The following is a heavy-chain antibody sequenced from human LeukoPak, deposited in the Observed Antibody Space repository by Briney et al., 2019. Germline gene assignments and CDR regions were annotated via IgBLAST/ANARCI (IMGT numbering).Heavy chain of an antibody. J-gene: IGHJ4*02. D-gene: IGHD5-18*01. CDR1: GFTFSSYA. CDR3: ARSPRYSYGFDY. CDR2: ISYDGSNK. V-gene: IGHV3-30-3*01. Sequence: GGSLRLSCAASGFTFSSYAMHWVRQAPGKGLEWVAVISYDGSNKYYADSVKGRFTISRDNSKNTLYLQMNSLRAEDTAVYYCARSPRYSYGFDYWGQGTLVTVSS.